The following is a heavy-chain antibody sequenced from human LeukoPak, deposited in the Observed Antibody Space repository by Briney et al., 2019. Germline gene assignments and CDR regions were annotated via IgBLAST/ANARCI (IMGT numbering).Heavy chain of an antibody. J-gene: IGHJ5*02. CDR1: GGSFSGYY. CDR3: ARGNKYYYDSSGYPRWFDP. Sequence: SETLSPTCAVYGGSFSGYYWSWIRQPPGKGLEWIGEINHSGSTNYNPSLKSRVTISVDTSKNQFSLKLSSVTAADTAVYYCARGNKYYYDSSGYPRWFDPWGQGTLVTVSS. V-gene: IGHV4-34*01. D-gene: IGHD3-22*01. CDR2: INHSGST.